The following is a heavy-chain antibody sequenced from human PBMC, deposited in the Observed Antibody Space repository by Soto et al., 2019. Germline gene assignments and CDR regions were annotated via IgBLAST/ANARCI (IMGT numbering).Heavy chain of an antibody. J-gene: IGHJ4*02. CDR2: ISTSGSTI. V-gene: IGHV3-48*03. D-gene: IGHD3-16*02. CDR3: AYGGSYHY. CDR1: GFSFNTYE. Sequence: EVQLVESGGGLVQPGGSLRLSCAASGFSFNTYEMNWVRQAPGKGLEWVSYISTSGSTIYYADSVKGRFTISRDNGKKSLYMHMHSLRAHDTAVYSCAYGGSYHYWRQGTQVPLSS.